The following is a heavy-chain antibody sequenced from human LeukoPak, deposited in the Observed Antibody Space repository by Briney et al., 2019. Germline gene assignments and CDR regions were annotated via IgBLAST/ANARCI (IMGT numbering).Heavy chain of an antibody. V-gene: IGHV3-48*01. D-gene: IGHD6-19*01. Sequence: RTGGSLRLSCAASGFTFSSFSMTWVRQAPGKGLEWVSYISSSGGTVYYVDSVRGRFTISRDNAKNSLYLQMNSLRAGDTAVYYCARGTRGSSGHLAYWGQGTLVTVSS. CDR3: ARGTRGSSGHLAY. CDR2: ISSSGGTV. J-gene: IGHJ4*02. CDR1: GFTFSSFS.